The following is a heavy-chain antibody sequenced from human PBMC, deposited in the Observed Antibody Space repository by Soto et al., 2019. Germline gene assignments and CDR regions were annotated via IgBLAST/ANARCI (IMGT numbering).Heavy chain of an antibody. CDR2: IIPIFGTA. V-gene: IGHV1-69*13. CDR1: GGTFSSYA. CDR3: ARDTYCTNGVCYSYYYGMDV. Sequence: SVKGSCKASGGTFSSYAISWVRQAPGQGLEWMGGIIPIFGTANYAQKFQGRVTITADESTSTAYMELSSLRSEDTAVYYCARDTYCTNGVCYSYYYGMDVWGQGTTVTVSS. J-gene: IGHJ6*02. D-gene: IGHD2-8*01.